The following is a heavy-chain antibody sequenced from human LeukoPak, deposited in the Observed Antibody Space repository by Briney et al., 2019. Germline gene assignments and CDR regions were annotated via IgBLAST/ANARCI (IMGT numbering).Heavy chain of an antibody. CDR2: ISSSSSYI. D-gene: IGHD3-10*01. CDR1: GFTFSSYS. CDR3: AREIWFGELEGDY. Sequence: GGSLRLSCAASGFTFSSYSMNWVHQAPGKGLEWVSSISSSSSYIYYADSVKGRFTISRDNAKNSLYLQMNSLRAEDTAVYYCAREIWFGELEGDYWGQGTLVTVSS. V-gene: IGHV3-21*01. J-gene: IGHJ4*02.